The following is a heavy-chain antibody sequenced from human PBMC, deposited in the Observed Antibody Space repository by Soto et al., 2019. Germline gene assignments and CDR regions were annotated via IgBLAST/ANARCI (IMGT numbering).Heavy chain of an antibody. Sequence: ASVKVSCKASGYTFTSYGISWVRQAPGQGLEWMGWISAYNGNTNYAQKLQGRVTMTTDTSTSTAYMELRSLRSDDTAVYYCARDWYYYDSSGYAFWGYFDYWGQGTMVPVSP. J-gene: IGHJ4*02. D-gene: IGHD3-22*01. CDR3: ARDWYYYDSSGYAFWGYFDY. CDR1: GYTFTSYG. V-gene: IGHV1-18*01. CDR2: ISAYNGNT.